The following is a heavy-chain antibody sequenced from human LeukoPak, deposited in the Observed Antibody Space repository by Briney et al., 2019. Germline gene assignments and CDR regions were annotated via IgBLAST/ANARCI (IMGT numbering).Heavy chain of an antibody. J-gene: IGHJ6*03. V-gene: IGHV3-9*01. Sequence: GRSLRLSCAASGFTFDDYAMHWVRQAPGKGLEWASGISWNSGSIGYADSVKGRFTISRDNAKNSLYLQMNSLRAEDTALYYCAKGQHYYYYYMDVWGKGTTVTVSS. CDR1: GFTFDDYA. CDR3: AKGQHYYYYYMDV. D-gene: IGHD5-18*01. CDR2: ISWNSGSI.